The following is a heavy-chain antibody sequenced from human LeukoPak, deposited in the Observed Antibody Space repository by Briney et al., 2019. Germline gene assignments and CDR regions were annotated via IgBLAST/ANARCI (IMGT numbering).Heavy chain of an antibody. CDR1: GFTFSTYA. Sequence: GRSLRLSCAASGFTFSTYALHWIRQAPGKGLEWVAVIISDGSKKYYADSVKGRFTISRDNSKNTLYVQMNSLRAEDTAVYYCARTALLTGLDAFDFWGQGTMVTVSS. CDR2: IISDGSKK. D-gene: IGHD3-9*01. J-gene: IGHJ3*01. V-gene: IGHV3-30*04. CDR3: ARTALLTGLDAFDF.